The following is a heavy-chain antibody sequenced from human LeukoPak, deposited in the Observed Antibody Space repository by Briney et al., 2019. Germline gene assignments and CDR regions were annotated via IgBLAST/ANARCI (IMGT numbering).Heavy chain of an antibody. Sequence: GGSLRLSCAASGFTFSSYAMSWVRQAPGKGLEWVSAISGSGGSTYYADSAKGRFTISRDNSKNTLYLQMNSLRAEDTAVYYCAKVSDIVVVPAAENDYWGQGTLVTVSS. J-gene: IGHJ4*02. V-gene: IGHV3-23*01. CDR3: AKVSDIVVVPAAENDY. CDR2: ISGSGGST. D-gene: IGHD2-2*01. CDR1: GFTFSSYA.